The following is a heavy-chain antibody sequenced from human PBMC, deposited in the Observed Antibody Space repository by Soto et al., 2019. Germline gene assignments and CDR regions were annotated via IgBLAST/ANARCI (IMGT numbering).Heavy chain of an antibody. CDR2: VSYDGTST. J-gene: IGHJ2*01. D-gene: IGHD4-17*01. V-gene: IGHV3-30*18. CDR1: GFTFSDYG. Sequence: QVQLVESGGGVVQPGGSLRLSCAASGFTFSDYGMNWVRQSPSKGLEWLAIVSYDGTSTYYADSVKGRFAISRDNSENTVSLQMNNLRADDTAMYFCAKVFDPLYRDYVYYFDGWGRGALVTVSS. CDR3: AKVFDPLYRDYVYYFDG.